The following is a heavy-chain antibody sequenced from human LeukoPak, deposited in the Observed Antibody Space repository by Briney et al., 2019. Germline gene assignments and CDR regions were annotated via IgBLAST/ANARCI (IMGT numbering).Heavy chain of an antibody. CDR1: GGSFSGYY. D-gene: IGHD3-10*01. Sequence: PSETLSLTCAVYGGSFSGYYWSWIRQPPGKGLEWIGYIYYSGSTNYNPSLKSRITISVDTSKNQFSLKLSSVTAADTAVYYCARVKKEYYYGSGSYSYYYYYYMDVWGKGTTVTISS. CDR2: IYYSGST. J-gene: IGHJ6*03. CDR3: ARVKKEYYYGSGSYSYYYYYYMDV. V-gene: IGHV4-59*01.